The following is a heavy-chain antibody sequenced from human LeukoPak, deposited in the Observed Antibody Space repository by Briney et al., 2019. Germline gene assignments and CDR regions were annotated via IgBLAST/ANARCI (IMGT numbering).Heavy chain of an antibody. CDR2: IKSKTDGGTT. V-gene: IGHV3-15*01. D-gene: IGHD3-22*01. J-gene: IGHJ5*02. CDR3: TTQYYYDSSGYYEDNWFDP. CDR1: GFTFSNAW. Sequence: GGSLRLSCAASGFTFSNAWMSWVRQAPGKGLEWVGRIKSKTDGGTTDYAAPVKGRFTISRDDSKNTLYLQMNSLKTEDTAVYYCTTQYYYDSSGYYEDNWFDPWGQGTLVTVSS.